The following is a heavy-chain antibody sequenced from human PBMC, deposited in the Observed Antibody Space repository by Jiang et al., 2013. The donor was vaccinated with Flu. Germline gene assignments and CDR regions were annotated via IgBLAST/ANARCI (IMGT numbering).Heavy chain of an antibody. J-gene: IGHJ2*01. V-gene: IGHV5-51*01. CDR1: GYSFTNYW. D-gene: IGHD6-25*01. CDR3: ARQVAASAWYFDL. CDR2: IYPGDSDT. Sequence: YGAEVKKPGESPKISCKGSGYSFTNYWIGWVRQMPGKGLEWMGIIYPGDSDTRYSPSFQGQVTISADKSISTAYLQWNSLKASDTAMYYCARQVAASAWYFDLWGRGTLVTVSS.